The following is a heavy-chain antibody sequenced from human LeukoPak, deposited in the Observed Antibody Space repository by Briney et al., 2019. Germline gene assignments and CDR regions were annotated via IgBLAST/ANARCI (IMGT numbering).Heavy chain of an antibody. J-gene: IGHJ4*02. CDR2: TSYDGSSA. CDR3: ARDHSASRSCPDF. Sequence: GRSLTLSCADSEFTFRNYAMHWVRQAPRKKLKWVAVTSYDGSSAYYADSVEGRVTISRDNSKSTLYLQLNSLTTEDTAVYFCARDHSASRSCPDFWGQGTLVTVSS. V-gene: IGHV3-30*01. D-gene: IGHD6-13*01. CDR1: EFTFRNYA.